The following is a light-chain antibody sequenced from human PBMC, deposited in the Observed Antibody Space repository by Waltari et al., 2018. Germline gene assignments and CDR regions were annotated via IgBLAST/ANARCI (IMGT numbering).Light chain of an antibody. CDR2: WAS. CDR3: QQLYSYPLT. J-gene: IGKJ4*01. V-gene: IGKV4-1*01. Sequence: DIVMTQSPDSLAVSLGERATINCKSSQSVLYSSNNKNYLAWYQQKPGQPPKLLIYWASTRESGVPDRFSGSGSETDFTLTISSLQAEDVAVYYCQQLYSYPLTFGGGTKVEIK. CDR1: QSVLYSSNNKNY.